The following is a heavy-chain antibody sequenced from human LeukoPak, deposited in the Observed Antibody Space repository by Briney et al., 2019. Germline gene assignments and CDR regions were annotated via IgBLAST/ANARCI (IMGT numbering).Heavy chain of an antibody. CDR1: GFTFRSYS. V-gene: IGHV3-21*05. Sequence: GGSLRLSCAASGFTFRSYSMNWVRQAPGKGLEWISYTDVGGDGYKYYADSVKGRFTISRDNSKNTLYLQMNSLRAEDTAVYYCARAGSYYGSGSYCDYWGQGTLVTVSS. J-gene: IGHJ4*02. D-gene: IGHD3-10*01. CDR2: TDVGGDGYK. CDR3: ARAGSYYGSGSYCDY.